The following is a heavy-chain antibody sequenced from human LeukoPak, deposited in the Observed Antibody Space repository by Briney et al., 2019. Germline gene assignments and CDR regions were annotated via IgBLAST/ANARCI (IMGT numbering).Heavy chain of an antibody. D-gene: IGHD2-8*01. CDR2: IRSKTDNYAT. CDR1: GFTFGGFT. V-gene: IGHV3-73*01. J-gene: IGHJ6*02. Sequence: GGSLRLSCGTSGFTFGGFTMHWVRQASGKGLEWVGRIRSKTDNYATSYAASVKGRFTISRDDSKNTAYLQMNSLEIEDTAVYFCTGHGTFTNYYYTMDVWGQGTTVTVSS. CDR3: TGHGTFTNYYYTMDV.